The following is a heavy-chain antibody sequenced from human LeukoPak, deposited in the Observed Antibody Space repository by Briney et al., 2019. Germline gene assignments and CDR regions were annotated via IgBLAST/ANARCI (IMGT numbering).Heavy chain of an antibody. CDR1: GGSISSGDYY. J-gene: IGHJ5*02. CDR2: IYYSGTT. D-gene: IGHD3-10*01. Sequence: PSETLSLTCTVSGGSISSGDYYWSWIRQPPGKGLEWVGYIYYSGTTNYNPSLKSRVTISLDTSKNQFSLKLSSVTAADTAVYYCARGRAQAGNNWFDPWGQGPLVTVSS. V-gene: IGHV4-61*08. CDR3: ARGRAQAGNNWFDP.